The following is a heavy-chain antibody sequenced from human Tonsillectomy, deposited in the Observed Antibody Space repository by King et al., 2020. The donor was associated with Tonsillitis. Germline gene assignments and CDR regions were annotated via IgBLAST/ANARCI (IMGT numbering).Heavy chain of an antibody. V-gene: IGHV3-9*01. J-gene: IGHJ6*02. CDR2: ISWNSGSI. D-gene: IGHD6-13*01. CDR1: GFTFDDYA. CDR3: AKAVGGRITAAGGGMDV. Sequence: QLVQSGGGLVQPGRSLRLSCAASGFTFDDYAMHWVRQAPGKGLEWVSGISWNSGSIGYADSVKGRFTITRDNAKNSLYLQMNSLRAEDTALYYCAKAVGGRITAAGGGMDVWGQGSTVTVAS.